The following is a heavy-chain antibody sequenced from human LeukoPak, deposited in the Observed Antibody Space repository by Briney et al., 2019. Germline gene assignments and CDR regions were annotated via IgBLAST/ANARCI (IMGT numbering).Heavy chain of an antibody. CDR2: IYPGDSDT. CDR3: ARPYSSGWYYFDY. V-gene: IGHV5-51*01. J-gene: IGHJ4*02. D-gene: IGHD6-19*01. Sequence: GESLKISCKGSGYSFTSYWIGWVRQMPGKGLEWMGIIYPGDSDTRYSPSFQGQVTISANKSIRTAYLQWSSLKASDTAMYYCARPYSSGWYYFDYWGQGTLVTVSS. CDR1: GYSFTSYW.